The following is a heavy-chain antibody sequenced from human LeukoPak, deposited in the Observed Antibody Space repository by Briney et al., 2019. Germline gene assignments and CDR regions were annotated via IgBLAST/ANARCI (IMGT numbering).Heavy chain of an antibody. V-gene: IGHV3-30*18. CDR2: ISNDGSNK. D-gene: IGHD2-15*01. CDR1: GFTFSTYG. CDR3: AKDEGHCSGGSCYRQDY. J-gene: IGHJ4*02. Sequence: GGSPRLSCAASGFTFSTYGMHWVCQAPGKGPEWVGVISNDGSNKYHAESVKGRFTISRDNSKNTLYLQMNSLRAEDTAVYYCAKDEGHCSGGSCYRQDYWGQGTLVTVSS.